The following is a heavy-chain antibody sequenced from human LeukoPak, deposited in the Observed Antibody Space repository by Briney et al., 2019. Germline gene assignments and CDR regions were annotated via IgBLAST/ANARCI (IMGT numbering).Heavy chain of an antibody. J-gene: IGHJ6*03. D-gene: IGHD1-1*01. V-gene: IGHV1-24*01. CDR2: FDPEDGET. CDR3: ATEHRGRMEDSHLNWNDYYYYMDA. Sequence: ASVKVSCKVSGYTLTELSMHWVRQAPGKGLEWMGGFDPEDGETIYAQKFQGRVTMTEDTSTDTAYMELSSLRSEDTAVYYCATEHRGRMEDSHLNWNDYYYYMDAWGKGTTVTVSS. CDR1: GYTLTELS.